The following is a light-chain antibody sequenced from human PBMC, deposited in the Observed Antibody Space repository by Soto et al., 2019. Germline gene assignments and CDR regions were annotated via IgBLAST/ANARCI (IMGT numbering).Light chain of an antibody. V-gene: IGKV1-16*01. J-gene: IGKJ1*01. CDR2: GAS. CDR3: QQYNSYGNP. CDR1: QSIDNY. Sequence: IQMTQYPSSLSASVGDRVTITCRASQSIDNYLSWYQQIPGKAPKVLIFGASTLQYGVPSRFSGSGSGTEFTLTISGLQPDDFATYYCQQYNSYGNPFGQGTKVDI.